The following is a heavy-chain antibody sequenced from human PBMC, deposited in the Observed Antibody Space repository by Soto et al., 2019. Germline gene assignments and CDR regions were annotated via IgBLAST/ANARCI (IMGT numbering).Heavy chain of an antibody. J-gene: IGHJ3*02. CDR2: IYYSGST. V-gene: IGHV4-39*01. CDR1: GGSISSSSYY. CDR3: ARLYGPPSYYYDSSGYYPTWAFDI. Sequence: KPSETLSLTCTVSGGSISSSSYYWGWIRQPPGKGLEWIGSIYYSGSTYYNPSLKSRVTISVDTSKNQFSLKLSPVTAADTAVYYCARLYGPPSYYYDSSGYYPTWAFDIWGQGTMVTVSS. D-gene: IGHD3-22*01.